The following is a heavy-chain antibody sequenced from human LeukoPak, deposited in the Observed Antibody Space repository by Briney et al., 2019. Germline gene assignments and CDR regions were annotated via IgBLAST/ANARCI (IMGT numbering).Heavy chain of an antibody. CDR2: INPNSGGT. J-gene: IGHJ2*01. V-gene: IGHV1-2*02. CDR1: GYTFTSYA. CDR3: ARGVGPRYFDL. D-gene: IGHD1-26*01. Sequence: GASVKVSCKASGYTFTSYAMNWVRQAPGQGLEWMGWINPNSGGTNYAQKSQGRVTMTRDTSISTAYMELSRLRSDDTAVYYCARGVGPRYFDLWGRGTLVTVSS.